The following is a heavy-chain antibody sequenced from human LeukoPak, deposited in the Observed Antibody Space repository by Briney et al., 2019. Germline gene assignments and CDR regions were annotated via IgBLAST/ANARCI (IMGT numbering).Heavy chain of an antibody. V-gene: IGHV1-2*06. J-gene: IGHJ4*02. CDR2: INPNSGGT. D-gene: IGHD4-17*01. CDR1: AYTFTGYY. CDR3: ARADYGDYVEGFDY. Sequence: ASVKVSCKASAYTFTGYYMHWVRQAPGQGREWMGRINPNSGGTNYAQKFQGRVTMTRDTSISTAYMELSRLRSDDTAVYYCARADYGDYVEGFDYWGQGTLVTVSS.